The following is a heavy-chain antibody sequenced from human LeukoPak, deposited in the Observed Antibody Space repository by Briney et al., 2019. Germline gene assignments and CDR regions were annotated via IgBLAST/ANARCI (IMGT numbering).Heavy chain of an antibody. CDR3: ARDFGEDPDAMDV. CDR1: GFTFEDHG. J-gene: IGHJ3*01. D-gene: IGHD3-3*01. Sequence: GGSLRLSCAASGFTFEDHGMSWVRQASGKGLEWVWDIRWNGDTAGYEDSVKGRFIISRDNAKNTHYLQMKRLRYEDTTLYYCARDFGEDPDAMDVWGQGTMVTV. V-gene: IGHV3-20*04. CDR2: IRWNGDTA.